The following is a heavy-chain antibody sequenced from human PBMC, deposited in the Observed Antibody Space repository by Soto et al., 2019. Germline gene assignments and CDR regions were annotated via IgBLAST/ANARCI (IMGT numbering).Heavy chain of an antibody. Sequence: GASVKVSCKASGYTFTSYGISWVRQAPGQGLEWMGWISAYNGNTNYAQKLQGSVTMTTDTSTSTAYMELRSLRSDDTAVYYRARQSRSDCDWFDPWGQRALVTVSS. CDR2: ISAYNGNT. CDR3: ARQSRSDCDWFDP. D-gene: IGHD6-19*01. J-gene: IGHJ5*02. CDR1: GYTFTSYG. V-gene: IGHV1-18*04.